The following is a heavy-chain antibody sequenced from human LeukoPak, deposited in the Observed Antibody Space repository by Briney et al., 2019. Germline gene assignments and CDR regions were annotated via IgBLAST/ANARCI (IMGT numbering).Heavy chain of an antibody. CDR1: GYTFTSYG. J-gene: IGHJ3*02. V-gene: IGHV1-18*01. D-gene: IGHD3-3*01. CDR2: ISAYNGNT. CDR3: ARVLRFLEWSELNAFDI. Sequence: ASVKVSCKASGYTFTSYGISWVRQAPGQGLEWMGWISAYNGNTNYAQKLQGRVTMTTDTSTSTAYMELRSLRSDDTAVYYCARVLRFLEWSELNAFDIWGQGTMVTVSS.